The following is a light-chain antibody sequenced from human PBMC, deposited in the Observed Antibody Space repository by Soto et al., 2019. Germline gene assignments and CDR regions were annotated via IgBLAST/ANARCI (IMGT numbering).Light chain of an antibody. CDR2: GAS. CDR1: QSVSSN. Sequence: EIVMTQSPATLSVSPGERGALSCRASQSVSSNLAWYQQKPGQAPRLLIYGASSRATGIPDRFSGSGSGTDFTLTISRLEPEDFALYYCQQYGSSPITFGQGTRLEIK. V-gene: IGKV3-20*01. J-gene: IGKJ5*01. CDR3: QQYGSSPIT.